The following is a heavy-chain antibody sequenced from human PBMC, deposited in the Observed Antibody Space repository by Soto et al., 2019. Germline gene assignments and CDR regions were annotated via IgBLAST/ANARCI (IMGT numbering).Heavy chain of an antibody. J-gene: IGHJ4*02. CDR3: TRGPRPISTGTGAY. V-gene: IGHV3-74*01. Sequence: LRLSCAASGFIFKMYWMHWVRQSPGKGLVWISRIYNDGTYSDYADSVRGRFTISRDNVNDTLYLQMNNSRAEDSGLYYCTRGPRPISTGTGAYWGQGTQVTVSS. CDR1: GFIFKMYW. D-gene: IGHD3-10*01. CDR2: IYNDGTYS.